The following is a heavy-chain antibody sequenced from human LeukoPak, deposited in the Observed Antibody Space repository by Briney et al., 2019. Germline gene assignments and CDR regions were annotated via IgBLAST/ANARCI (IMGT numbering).Heavy chain of an antibody. CDR2: IYSGGST. V-gene: IGHV3-66*02. Sequence: GGSLRLSCAASGFTFSNNYMSWVRQAPGKGLEWVSVIYSGGSTYYADSVKGRFTISRDNSKNTLYLQMNSLRAEDTAVYYCAREANGGNDDAFDIWGQGTMVTVSS. CDR1: GFTFSNNY. CDR3: AREANGGNDDAFDI. D-gene: IGHD4-23*01. J-gene: IGHJ3*02.